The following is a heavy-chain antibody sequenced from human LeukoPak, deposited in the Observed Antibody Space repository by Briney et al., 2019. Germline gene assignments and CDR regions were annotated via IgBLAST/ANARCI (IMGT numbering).Heavy chain of an antibody. CDR1: GGSISGSSYF. J-gene: IGHJ4*02. CDR3: ARLKEGIDY. CDR2: IYYSGNT. V-gene: IGHV4-39*01. D-gene: IGHD3-10*01. Sequence: SETLSLTCAVSGGSISGSSYFWGWIRQPPGKGLEWIGSIYYSGNTYYNPSLKSRVTISVDTSKNQFSLKLSSVTAADTAVYYCARLKEGIDYWGQGTLVTVTS.